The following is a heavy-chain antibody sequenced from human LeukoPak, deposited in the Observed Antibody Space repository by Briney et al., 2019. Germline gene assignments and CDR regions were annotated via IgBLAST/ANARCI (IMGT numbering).Heavy chain of an antibody. D-gene: IGHD3-22*01. J-gene: IGHJ4*02. CDR1: GFTFSNYG. CDR3: ARRAGDYSHPYDY. V-gene: IGHV3-23*01. Sequence: PGGSLRLSCAASGFTFSNYGVSWVRQAPGKGLEWVSGISGSGHSTYYTDSVKGRFTISRDNSKNTLYLQMNSLRAEDTAVYYCARRAGDYSHPYDYWGQGILVTVSS. CDR2: ISGSGHST.